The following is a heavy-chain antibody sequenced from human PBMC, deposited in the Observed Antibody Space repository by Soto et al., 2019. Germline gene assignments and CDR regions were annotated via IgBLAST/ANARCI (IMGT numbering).Heavy chain of an antibody. D-gene: IGHD3-16*01. V-gene: IGHV4-61*01. J-gene: IGHJ4*02. CDR3: ARSQRGRTAFNSDY. CDR1: GDSVSNDNYY. Sequence: PSETLSLTCAVSGDSVSNDNYYWSWIRQPPGKGLEWIGYIYYSGTTNYNSYLKSRLSLSVDMSKNQFSLKLASVTAADTAVYFCARSQRGRTAFNSDYWGQVALVTVSS. CDR2: IYYSGTT.